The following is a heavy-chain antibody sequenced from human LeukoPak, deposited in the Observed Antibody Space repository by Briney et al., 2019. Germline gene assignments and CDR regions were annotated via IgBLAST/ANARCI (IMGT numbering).Heavy chain of an antibody. CDR3: AKEWFGQRDFDY. CDR1: GFTFSSYA. V-gene: IGHV3-23*01. Sequence: PGGSLRLSCAASGFTFSSYAMRWVRQAPGKGLEWVSAICGSGGSTYYADSVKGRFTISRDNSKNTLYLQMNSLRAEDTAVYYCAKEWFGQRDFDYWGQGTLVTVSS. J-gene: IGHJ4*02. D-gene: IGHD3-10*01. CDR2: ICGSGGST.